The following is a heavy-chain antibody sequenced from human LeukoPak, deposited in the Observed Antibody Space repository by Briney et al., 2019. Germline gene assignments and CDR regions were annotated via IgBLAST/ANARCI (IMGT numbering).Heavy chain of an antibody. Sequence: SGGSLRLSCAASGFTFSSYGMHWVRQAPGKGLEWVAVISYDGSNKYYADSAKGRFTISRDNSKNTLYLQMNSLRAEDTAVYYCAKASGYPPDYWGQGTLVTVSS. J-gene: IGHJ4*02. CDR1: GFTFSSYG. CDR2: ISYDGSNK. V-gene: IGHV3-30*18. CDR3: AKASGYPPDY. D-gene: IGHD3-22*01.